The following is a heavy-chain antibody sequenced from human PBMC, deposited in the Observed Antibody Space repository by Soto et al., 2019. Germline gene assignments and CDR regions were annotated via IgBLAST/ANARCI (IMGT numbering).Heavy chain of an antibody. D-gene: IGHD3-10*01. J-gene: IGHJ4*02. V-gene: IGHV4-34*01. CDR2: INHSGST. Sequence: PSDNLSPTRAVYGGSSSGYYWSWIRQPPGKGLEWIGEINHSGSTNYNPPLKSRVTISVDTSKNQFSLKLSSVTAADTAVYYCARGPYGLDYWGQGTRVTVSS. CDR1: GGSSSGYY. CDR3: ARGPYGLDY.